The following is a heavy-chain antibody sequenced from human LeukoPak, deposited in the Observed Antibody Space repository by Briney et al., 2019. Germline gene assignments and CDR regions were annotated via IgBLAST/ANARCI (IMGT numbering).Heavy chain of an antibody. J-gene: IGHJ4*02. CDR1: GFTFSSYA. V-gene: IGHV3-21*01. D-gene: IGHD6-13*01. CDR2: FTSRSGTI. Sequence: GGSLRLSCAASGFTFSSYAMSWVRQAPGKGLEWVSSFTSRSGTIYYADSVKGRFTISRDNAKNSLFLQMSSLRVEDTAVYYCARESSRIAATDKIDFWGQGTLVTVSS. CDR3: ARESSRIAATDKIDF.